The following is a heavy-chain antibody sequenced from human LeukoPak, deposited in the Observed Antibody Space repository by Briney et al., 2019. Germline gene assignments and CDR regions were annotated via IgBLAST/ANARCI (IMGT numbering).Heavy chain of an antibody. CDR3: ARFGVIGSNVYNWFDP. J-gene: IGHJ5*02. V-gene: IGHV4-59*01. D-gene: IGHD2-21*01. CDR1: GTSITSYY. Sequence: SETLSLTCTVSGTSITSYYWSWIRQPPGKGLEWIGHIYHKGSTTYNSSLKSRITISVNASKTQFSLKLSSVTAADTAVYYCARFGVIGSNVYNWFDPWGPGILVTVSS. CDR2: IYHKGST.